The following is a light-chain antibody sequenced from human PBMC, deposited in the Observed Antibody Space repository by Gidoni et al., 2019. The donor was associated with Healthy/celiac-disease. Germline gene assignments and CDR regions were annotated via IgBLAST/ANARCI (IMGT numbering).Light chain of an antibody. Sequence: ILLIQSPSSLSASVGDSGTITCRPSQGISSALAWYQQKPGKAAKLLIYDASSMESGVPSRFSGSGSATDLTLTISSLQPEDFATYYCQQYNSYHQLTFGGGTKVEIK. CDR1: QGISSA. CDR3: QQYNSYHQLT. V-gene: IGKV1-13*02. CDR2: DAS. J-gene: IGKJ4*01.